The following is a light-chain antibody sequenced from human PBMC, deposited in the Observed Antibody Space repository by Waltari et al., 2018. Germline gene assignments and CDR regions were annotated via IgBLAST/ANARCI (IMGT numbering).Light chain of an antibody. CDR3: QQYYTTPLT. Sequence: DIVMTQSPDSLAVSLGERATIHCKSSQSVLYSSNNRNYLTWYPQKPGQPPRLLIYWASIRESVVPDLFSGSGSGTDFTLTISSLQAEDVAVYYCQQYYTTPLTFGGGTKVEIK. CDR1: QSVLYSSNNRNY. CDR2: WAS. V-gene: IGKV4-1*01. J-gene: IGKJ4*01.